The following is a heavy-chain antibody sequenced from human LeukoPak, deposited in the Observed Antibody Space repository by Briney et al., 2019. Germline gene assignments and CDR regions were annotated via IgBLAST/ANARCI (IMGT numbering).Heavy chain of an antibody. CDR1: GYTFTDYY. CDR3: SRGRVVVPATRIPPLDY. Sequence: ASVKVSCKVSGYTFTDYYMHWVRQAPGQGLEWMGWINPDNGITNYAQKLQGRVTMTRDTSISTAYMELSGLRSDDTAVYYCSRGRVVVPATRIPPLDYWGRGTLVSVSS. J-gene: IGHJ4*02. D-gene: IGHD2-21*02. V-gene: IGHV1-2*02. CDR2: INPDNGIT.